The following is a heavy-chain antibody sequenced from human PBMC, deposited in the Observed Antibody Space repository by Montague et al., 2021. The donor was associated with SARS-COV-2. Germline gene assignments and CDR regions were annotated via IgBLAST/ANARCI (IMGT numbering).Heavy chain of an antibody. CDR1: GDSVSVNSAG. V-gene: IGHV6-1*01. J-gene: IGHJ6*02. CDR3: ARGADRYYFYGMDA. Sequence: CAISGDSVSVNSAGCNWIRHSPSRGLEWLGRTYYRSKRYNEYAVSVNSRITINPDTSKNQFSLQVNSVTPEDTAVYYCARGADRYYFYGMDAWGQGTTVTVSS. D-gene: IGHD6-19*01. CDR2: TYYRSKRYN.